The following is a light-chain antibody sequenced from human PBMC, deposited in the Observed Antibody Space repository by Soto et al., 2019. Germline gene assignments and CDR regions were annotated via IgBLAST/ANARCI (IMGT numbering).Light chain of an antibody. CDR3: QVWDSGSDHVL. CDR2: SDT. Sequence: SYELTQPPSVSVAPGETARISCGGNNIGSKGVHWYQQKPGQAPVLVIYSDTDLPPVIPERFSGSNSANMATLTISRVEAGDEDDYYCQVWDSGSDHVLFGGGTKLTVL. V-gene: IGLV3-21*01. CDR1: NIGSKG. J-gene: IGLJ2*01.